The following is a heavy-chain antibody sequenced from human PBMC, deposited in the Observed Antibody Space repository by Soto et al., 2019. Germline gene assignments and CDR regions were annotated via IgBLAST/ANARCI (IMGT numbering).Heavy chain of an antibody. D-gene: IGHD6-19*01. V-gene: IGHV1-46*01. J-gene: IGHJ6*02. CDR3: ASDRSSVWDQGYGMDV. CDR1: GYTFTNYI. Sequence: ASVKVSCQASGYTFTNYIIHWVRQAPGQGLECMGIINPSGGSTNYAQKSQVRVTMTRXLXXSXXXMXLXXLRXAXTPVDYCASDRSSVWDQGYGMDVWGQRTTV. CDR2: INPSGGST.